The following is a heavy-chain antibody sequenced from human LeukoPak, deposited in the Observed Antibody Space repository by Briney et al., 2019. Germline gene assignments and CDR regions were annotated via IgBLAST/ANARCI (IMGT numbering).Heavy chain of an antibody. Sequence: PGRSLRLSCAASGFTFSSYGMHWVRQAPGKGREWVAVIWYDGSNKYYADSVKGRFTISRDNSKNTLYLQMNSLRAEDTAVYYCARAYSSSWYFVDYWGQGTLVTVSS. V-gene: IGHV3-33*01. CDR3: ARAYSSSWYFVDY. D-gene: IGHD6-13*01. CDR1: GFTFSSYG. J-gene: IGHJ4*02. CDR2: IWYDGSNK.